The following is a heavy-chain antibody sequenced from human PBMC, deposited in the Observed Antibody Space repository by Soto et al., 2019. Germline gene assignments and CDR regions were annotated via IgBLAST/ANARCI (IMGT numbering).Heavy chain of an antibody. CDR2: TYYRSKWYN. V-gene: IGHV6-1*01. CDR3: ARDSPGYGDYVLFDY. CDR1: GDSVFSNSNA. J-gene: IGHJ4*02. D-gene: IGHD4-17*01. Sequence: PSQTLSLTCAISGDSVFSNSNAWNWIRQSPSRGLEWLGRTYYRSKWYNDYAVSVKGRITISPDTSKNQFSLQLNSVTPEDTAVYYCARDSPGYGDYVLFDYWGQGTLVTVSS.